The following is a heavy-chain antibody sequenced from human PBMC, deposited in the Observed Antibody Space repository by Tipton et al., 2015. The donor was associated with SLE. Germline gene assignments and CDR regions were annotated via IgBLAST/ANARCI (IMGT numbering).Heavy chain of an antibody. V-gene: IGHV4-31*03. J-gene: IGHJ2*01. D-gene: IGHD3-3*01. Sequence: TLRLSCTVSGGSISSGGYYWSWIRQHPGKGLEWIGYIYYSGSTYYNPSLKSRVTISVDTSKNQFSLKLSSVTAADTAVYYCAREAYYDFWSGYSPRVWYFDLWGRGTLVTVSS. CDR1: GGSISSGGYY. CDR2: IYYSGST. CDR3: AREAYYDFWSGYSPRVWYFDL.